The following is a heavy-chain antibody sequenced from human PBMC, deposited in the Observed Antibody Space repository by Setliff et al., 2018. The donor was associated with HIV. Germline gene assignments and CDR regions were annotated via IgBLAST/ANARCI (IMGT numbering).Heavy chain of an antibody. Sequence: SETLSLTCTVSGGSISSGSYYWSWIRQPAGKGLEWIGHIYTSGSTNYNPSLKSRVTISVDTSKNQFSLKLSSVTASDTAMYYCAISYGGHSWARLDYWGRGTLVTVSS. D-gene: IGHD4-17*01. V-gene: IGHV4-61*09. CDR1: GGSISSGSYY. CDR2: IYTSGST. J-gene: IGHJ4*02. CDR3: AISYGGHSWARLDY.